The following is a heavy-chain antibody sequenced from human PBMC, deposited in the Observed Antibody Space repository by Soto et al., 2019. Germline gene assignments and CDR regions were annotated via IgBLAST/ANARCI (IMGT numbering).Heavy chain of an antibody. CDR2: IIPIFGTA. V-gene: IGHV1-69*13. Sequence: SAKVCWEECGVRNGSYARWWVRQAPGQGLEWMGGIIPIFGTANYAQKFQGRVTITADESTSTAYMELSSLRSEDTAVYYCASPREGKPGFDYWGQGTLVTVSS. J-gene: IGHJ4*02. CDR1: GVRNGSYA. D-gene: IGHD6-13*01. CDR3: ASPREGKPGFDY.